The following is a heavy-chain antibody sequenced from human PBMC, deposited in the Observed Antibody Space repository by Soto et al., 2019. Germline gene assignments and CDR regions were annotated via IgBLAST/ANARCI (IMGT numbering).Heavy chain of an antibody. CDR3: ASAPYCSGGSCYYAMEYFQH. D-gene: IGHD2-15*01. CDR1: GFTFSNFA. J-gene: IGHJ1*01. V-gene: IGHV3-23*01. CDR2: ISSSGGST. Sequence: QPGGSLRLSCAASGFTFSNFAMTWVRQAPGKGLEWVSHISSSGGSTYYADSVKGRFTISRDNSKNTLYLQMNSLRAEDTAVYYCASAPYCSGGSCYYAMEYFQHWGQGTLVTVSS.